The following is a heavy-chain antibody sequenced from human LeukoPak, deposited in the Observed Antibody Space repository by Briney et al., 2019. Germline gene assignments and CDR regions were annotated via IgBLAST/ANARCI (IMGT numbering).Heavy chain of an antibody. CDR1: GGSISSYY. CDR2: IYYSGST. Sequence: PSETLSLTCTVSGGSISSYYWSWVRQPPGKGREWIGYIYYSGSTNYNPSLKSRVTISVDTSKNQFSLKLSSVTAADTAVYYCARLGSGWRRYYFDYWGQGTLVTVSS. D-gene: IGHD6-19*01. V-gene: IGHV4-59*08. CDR3: ARLGSGWRRYYFDY. J-gene: IGHJ4*02.